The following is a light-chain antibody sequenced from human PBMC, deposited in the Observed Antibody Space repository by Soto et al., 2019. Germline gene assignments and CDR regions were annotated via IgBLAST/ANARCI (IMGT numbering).Light chain of an antibody. V-gene: IGKV3-11*01. Sequence: EVVMTQSPATLFLSPGERATLSCRPSQSVGGDSAWYQQKPGQAPRLLMYGASTRATGIPARFSGSGSETDFTLTISSLEPEDFAVYYCQQRGSWPPSITFGQGTRLEIK. CDR1: QSVGGD. J-gene: IGKJ5*01. CDR2: GAS. CDR3: QQRGSWPPSIT.